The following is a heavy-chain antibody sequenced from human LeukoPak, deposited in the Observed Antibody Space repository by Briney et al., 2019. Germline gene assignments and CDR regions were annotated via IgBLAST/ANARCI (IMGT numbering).Heavy chain of an antibody. D-gene: IGHD3-16*01. CDR2: IYYSGHT. J-gene: IGHJ4*02. CDR3: ARQGD. V-gene: IGHV4-39*07. Sequence: PSETLSLTCAVSGGSISSSTYYWGWIRQPPGKGLEWIGSIYYSGHTYYNPSLKSRVTISIDTSKNHFSLKLSSVTAADTAVYYCARQGDWGQGTLVTVSS. CDR1: GGSISSSTYY.